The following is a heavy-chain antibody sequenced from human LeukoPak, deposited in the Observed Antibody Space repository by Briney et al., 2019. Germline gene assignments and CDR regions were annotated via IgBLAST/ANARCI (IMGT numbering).Heavy chain of an antibody. D-gene: IGHD5-12*01. CDR2: GSGGGGST. CDR3: AKDLDIVATITGN. J-gene: IGHJ4*02. Sequence: GGSLRLSCAASGFTFSSYAMSWVRQAPGKGLEWVSGGSGGGGSTYYADSVKGRFTISRDNSKNTLYLQMNSLRAEDTAVYYCAKDLDIVATITGNWGQGTLVTVSS. CDR1: GFTFSSYA. V-gene: IGHV3-23*01.